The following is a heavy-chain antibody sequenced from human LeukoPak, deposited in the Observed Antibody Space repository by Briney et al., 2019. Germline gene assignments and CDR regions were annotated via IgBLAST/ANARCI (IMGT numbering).Heavy chain of an antibody. V-gene: IGHV1-8*03. CDR1: GYTFTNFE. J-gene: IGHJ5*02. D-gene: IGHD3-3*01. CDR3: VRAVTEDDSSGGYPNWFDA. Sequence: ASVKVSCQASGYTFTNFEISWVRQAAGQGLEWMGWIDPKSGNTFYAQKFRARVTFTRDTSANTAHLELSSLASEDTAFYYCVRAVTEDDSSGGYPNWFDAWGQGTLVTVSS. CDR2: IDPKSGNT.